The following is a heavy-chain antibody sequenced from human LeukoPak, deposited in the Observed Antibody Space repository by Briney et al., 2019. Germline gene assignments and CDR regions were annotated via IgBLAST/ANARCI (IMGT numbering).Heavy chain of an antibody. J-gene: IGHJ4*02. CDR2: IWYDGSNE. CDR3: ARVGGWNGFRGGCLDF. D-gene: IGHD4-23*01. V-gene: IGHV3-33*01. Sequence: GTSLRLSCAASGFTFSIYGIHWVRQAPGKGLEWVAVIWYDGSNEYYTDSVKGRFTISRDNSKNTVYLQMNSLRAEDTAIYYCARVGGWNGFRGGCLDFLGQGTLVNV. CDR1: GFTFSIYG.